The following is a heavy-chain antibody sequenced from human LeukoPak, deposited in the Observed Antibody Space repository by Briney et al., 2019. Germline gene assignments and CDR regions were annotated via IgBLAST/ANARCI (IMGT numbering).Heavy chain of an antibody. Sequence: PGESLKISCKGSGYSFTSYWIGWARQMPGKGLEWMGVIYPGDSDTRYSPSFQGQVTISADKSISTAYLQWSSLKASDTAMYYCARLIAVAGAGWFDPWGQGTLVTVSS. CDR2: IYPGDSDT. D-gene: IGHD6-19*01. CDR3: ARLIAVAGAGWFDP. CDR1: GYSFTSYW. J-gene: IGHJ5*02. V-gene: IGHV5-51*01.